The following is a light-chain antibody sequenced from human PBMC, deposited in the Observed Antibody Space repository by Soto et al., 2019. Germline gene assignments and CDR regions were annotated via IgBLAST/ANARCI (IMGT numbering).Light chain of an antibody. CDR1: QSVSNN. V-gene: IGKV3-15*01. Sequence: EIVMTQSPATLSVSPGERATLSCRASQSVSNNLAWYQQKPGQAPRLLIYGASTRATGFPARFSGSGSGTEFTLTISSLQSEDFAVYHCQQYNNWPPTFGQGTKVEIK. J-gene: IGKJ1*01. CDR3: QQYNNWPPT. CDR2: GAS.